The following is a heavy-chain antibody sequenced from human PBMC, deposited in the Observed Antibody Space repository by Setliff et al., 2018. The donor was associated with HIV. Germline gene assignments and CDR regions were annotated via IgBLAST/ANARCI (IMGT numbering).Heavy chain of an antibody. V-gene: IGHV4-38-2*02. CDR3: ARASSDSSGWGYYFDY. D-gene: IGHD3-22*01. CDR1: GYFISSSYY. J-gene: IGHJ4*02. Sequence: SETLSLTCTVSGYFISSSYYWGWIRQSPGKGLEWIGNFYHSGSTYYNPSLKSRVTISATSKNQCSLKLSSVTASDTAVYYCARASSDSSGWGYYFDYWGQGTLVTVSS. CDR2: FYHSGST.